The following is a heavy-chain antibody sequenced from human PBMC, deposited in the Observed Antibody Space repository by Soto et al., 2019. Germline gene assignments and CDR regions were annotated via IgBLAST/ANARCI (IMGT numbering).Heavy chain of an antibody. D-gene: IGHD3-3*01. Sequence: QVQLVQSGAEVKKPGASVKVSCKVSGYTLTELSMHWVRQAPGKGLEWMGGFDPEDGETIYAQKFQGRVTMTEDTSTDTAYMELNSLRSEDTAGYYCATLTVFGGVDYYYYGMDVWGQGTTVTVSS. V-gene: IGHV1-24*01. J-gene: IGHJ6*02. CDR3: ATLTVFGGVDYYYYGMDV. CDR2: FDPEDGET. CDR1: GYTLTELS.